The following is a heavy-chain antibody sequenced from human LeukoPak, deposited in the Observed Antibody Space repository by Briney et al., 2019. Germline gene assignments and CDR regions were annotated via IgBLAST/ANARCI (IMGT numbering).Heavy chain of an antibody. D-gene: IGHD3-22*01. J-gene: IGHJ4*02. Sequence: WIRQPPGKGLEWVGHIKSKTDGGTTDYAAPVQGRFTISRDDSKDRLYLQMNSLKTEDTAVYYCTAVPHDSAVWGQGTLVTVSS. V-gene: IGHV3-15*01. CDR2: IKSKTDGGTT. CDR3: TAVPHDSAV.